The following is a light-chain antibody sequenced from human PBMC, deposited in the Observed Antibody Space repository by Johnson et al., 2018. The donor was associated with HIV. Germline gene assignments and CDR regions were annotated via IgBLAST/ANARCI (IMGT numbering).Light chain of an antibody. CDR2: END. V-gene: IGLV1-51*02. CDR1: SSNIGNNY. CDR3: GTWDSSLSAEAV. J-gene: IGLJ1*01. Sequence: QSVLTQPPSVSVAPGQKVTISCSGSSSNIGNNYVSWYQQLPGTAPKLLIYENDKRPSGIPDRFSGSKSGTSATLGITGLQTGDEADYYCGTWDSSLSAEAVIGSGTKVTVL.